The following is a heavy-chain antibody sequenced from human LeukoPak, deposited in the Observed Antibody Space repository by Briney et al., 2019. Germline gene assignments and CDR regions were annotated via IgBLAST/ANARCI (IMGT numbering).Heavy chain of an antibody. CDR1: GGSFSGYY. V-gene: IGHV4-34*01. J-gene: IGHJ4*02. CDR3: ARLGSLAGTTAFDY. Sequence: SETLSLTCAVYGGSFSGYYWSWIRQPPGKGLEWIGEINHSGSTNYNPSLKSQVTISVDTSKNQFSLKLSSVTAADTAVYYCARLGSLAGTTAFDYWGQGTLVTVSS. CDR2: INHSGST. D-gene: IGHD1-7*01.